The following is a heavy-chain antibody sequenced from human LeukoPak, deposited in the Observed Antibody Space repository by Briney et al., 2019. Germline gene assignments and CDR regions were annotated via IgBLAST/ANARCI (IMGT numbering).Heavy chain of an antibody. J-gene: IGHJ4*02. CDR3: ARRGYSSGWYVHY. V-gene: IGHV4-59*12. D-gene: IGHD6-19*01. CDR1: AGSISGFY. CDR2: IYYSGNT. Sequence: SETLSLTCTVSAGSISGFYWGWIRQPPGKGLEWVGYIYYSGNTYYNPSLKSRVTISVDTSKNQFSLKLSSVTAADTAVYYCARRGYSSGWYVHYWGQGTLVTVSS.